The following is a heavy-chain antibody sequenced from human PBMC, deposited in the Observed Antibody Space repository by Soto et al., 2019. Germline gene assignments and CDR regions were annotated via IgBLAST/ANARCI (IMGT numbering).Heavy chain of an antibody. CDR3: VRDSHGDY. CDR1: GFTFSNYW. CDR2: IDHDGPT. J-gene: IGHJ4*02. V-gene: IGHV3-74*01. Sequence: EVQLVESGGGLVQPGGSLRLSCAGSGFTFSNYWMHWVRQAPGKGLEWVSRIDHDGPTDYADSVRGRFTISGDNAGNTLYMQMNSLRPEDTAVYYCVRDSHGDYWGQGILVTVSS.